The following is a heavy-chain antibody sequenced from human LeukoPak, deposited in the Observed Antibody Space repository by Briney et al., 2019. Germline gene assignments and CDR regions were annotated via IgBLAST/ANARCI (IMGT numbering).Heavy chain of an antibody. J-gene: IGHJ4*02. CDR1: GFTFSSYS. Sequence: GGSLRLSCAASGFTFSSYSMTWVRQAPGKGLEWVSTISSSNSYIYYADSVKGRFTISRDNSKNSLYLQMSSLRAEDTAVYYCAREKEMATILDYWGQGTLVTVSS. CDR2: ISSSNSYI. D-gene: IGHD5-24*01. CDR3: AREKEMATILDY. V-gene: IGHV3-21*01.